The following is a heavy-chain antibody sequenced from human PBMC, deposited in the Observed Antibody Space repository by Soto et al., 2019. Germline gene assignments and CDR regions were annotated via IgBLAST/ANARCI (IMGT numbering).Heavy chain of an antibody. J-gene: IGHJ2*01. CDR2: IYYSGST. Sequence: QVQLQESGPGLVKPSQTLSLTCTVSGGSISSGGYYWSWIRQHPGKGLEWIGYIYYSGSTYYNPSLKSRVTISVDTTKNQFSLKLSSVTAADTAVYYCARTQDALESLFRYFDLWGRGTLVTGSS. CDR3: ARTQDALESLFRYFDL. V-gene: IGHV4-31*03. CDR1: GGSISSGGYY. D-gene: IGHD3-3*01.